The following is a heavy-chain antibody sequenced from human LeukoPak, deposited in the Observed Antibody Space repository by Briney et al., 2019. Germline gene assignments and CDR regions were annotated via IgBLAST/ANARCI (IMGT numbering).Heavy chain of an antibody. CDR2: TFYSGST. V-gene: IGHV4-34*12. CDR1: GGPFGVSN. CDR3: ARHPSGRGWLQQGGWFDP. D-gene: IGHD5-24*01. Sequence: SETLSLTCTVSGGPFGVSNWSWFRHPQGRGRGGIGITFYSGSTYYNPSLKSRVTISVDTSKNQFSLKLSSVTAADTAVYYCARHPSGRGWLQQGGWFDPWGQGTLVTVSS. J-gene: IGHJ5*02.